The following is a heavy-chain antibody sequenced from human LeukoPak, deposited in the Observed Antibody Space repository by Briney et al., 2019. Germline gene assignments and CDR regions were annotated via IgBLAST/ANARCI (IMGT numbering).Heavy chain of an antibody. D-gene: IGHD6-19*01. J-gene: IGHJ4*02. CDR2: IYYSGGT. Sequence: SETLSLTCTVCGGSISSYYWSWIRQPPGKGLEGIGYIYYSGGTNYNPSLKSRVTISVDTSKNTFSLKLSSVTAADTAVYYCARQRIAVAGTDFDYWGQGTLVTVSS. CDR1: GGSISSYY. V-gene: IGHV4-59*08. CDR3: ARQRIAVAGTDFDY.